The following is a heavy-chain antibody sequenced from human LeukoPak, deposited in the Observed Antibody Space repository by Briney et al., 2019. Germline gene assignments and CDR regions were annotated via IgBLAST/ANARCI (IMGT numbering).Heavy chain of an antibody. Sequence: SQTLSLTCTVSGGSISSGGYYWSWTRQHPGKGLEWIGYIYYSGSTYYNPSLKSRVTISVDTSKNQFSLKLSSVTAADTAVYYCAGYQLLYYNFDYWGQGTLVTVSS. V-gene: IGHV4-31*03. J-gene: IGHJ4*02. CDR2: IYYSGST. CDR1: GGSISSGGYY. CDR3: AGYQLLYYNFDY. D-gene: IGHD2-2*02.